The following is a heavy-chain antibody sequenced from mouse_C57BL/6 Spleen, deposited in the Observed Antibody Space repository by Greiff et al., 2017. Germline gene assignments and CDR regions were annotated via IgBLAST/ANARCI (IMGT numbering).Heavy chain of an antibody. CDR3: TRSLYYGSSRYYAMDY. V-gene: IGHV1-15*01. Sequence: QVQLKESGAELVRPGASVTLSCKASGYTFTDYEMHWVKQTPVHGLEWIGAIDPETGGTAYNQKFKGKAILTADKSSSTAYMELRSLTSEDSAVYYCTRSLYYGSSRYYAMDYWGQGTSVTVSS. J-gene: IGHJ4*01. D-gene: IGHD1-1*01. CDR2: IDPETGGT. CDR1: GYTFTDYE.